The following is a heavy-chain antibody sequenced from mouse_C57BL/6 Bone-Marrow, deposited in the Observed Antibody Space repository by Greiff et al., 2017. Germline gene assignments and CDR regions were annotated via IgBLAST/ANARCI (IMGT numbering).Heavy chain of an antibody. V-gene: IGHV5-16*01. CDR2: INYDGSST. CDR1: GFTFSDYY. J-gene: IGHJ4*01. Sequence: DVKLVESEGGLVQPGSSMKLSCTASGFTFSDYYMAWVRQVPEKGLEWVANINYDGSSTYYLDSLKSRFIISRDNAKNILYLQMSSLKSEDTATYYCARMGVPQLGRAMDYWGQGTSVTVSS. D-gene: IGHD4-1*02. CDR3: ARMGVPQLGRAMDY.